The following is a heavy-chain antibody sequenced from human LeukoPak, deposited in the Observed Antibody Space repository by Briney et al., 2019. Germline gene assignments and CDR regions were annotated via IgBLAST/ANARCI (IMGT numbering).Heavy chain of an antibody. V-gene: IGHV4-59*01. CDR2: IYYSGST. D-gene: IGHD3-22*01. CDR1: GGSISSYY. Sequence: PSETLSLTCTVSGGSISSYYWSWIRQPPGKGLEWIGYIYYSGSTDYNPSLKSRVTISVDTSKNQFSLKLSSVTAADTAVYYCARARYYYDTSGYYLGEFDYWGQGTLVTVSS. CDR3: ARARYYYDTSGYYLGEFDY. J-gene: IGHJ4*02.